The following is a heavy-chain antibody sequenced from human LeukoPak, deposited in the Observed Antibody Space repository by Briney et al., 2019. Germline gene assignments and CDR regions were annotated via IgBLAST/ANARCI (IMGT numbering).Heavy chain of an antibody. CDR2: ISVSGGST. Sequence: GGSLRLSCAASGFTFSSYAMSWVRQAPGKGLDWVSAISVSGGSTYYADSVKGRFTISRDNSKNTLYLELNSLGAEDSAVYYCAKEAEGELHWGGYFEYWGQGTLVTVSS. CDR3: AKEAEGELHWGGYFEY. D-gene: IGHD3-16*01. CDR1: GFTFSSYA. V-gene: IGHV3-23*01. J-gene: IGHJ4*02.